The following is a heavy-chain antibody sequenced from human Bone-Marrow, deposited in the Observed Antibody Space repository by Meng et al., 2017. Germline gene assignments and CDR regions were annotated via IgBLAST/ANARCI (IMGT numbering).Heavy chain of an antibody. D-gene: IGHD4-23*01. CDR3: ARADYGGFLDY. V-gene: IGHV3-33*01. Sequence: VQTVESGGGLVQHGGSLRLSCAASGLTFSSYGIHWVRQAPGKGLEWVAVIWDDGSNKYYADSVKGRFTISRDNSKNTLYLQMNSLRAEDTAVYYCARADYGGFLDYWGQGTLVTASS. J-gene: IGHJ4*02. CDR2: IWDDGSNK. CDR1: GLTFSSYG.